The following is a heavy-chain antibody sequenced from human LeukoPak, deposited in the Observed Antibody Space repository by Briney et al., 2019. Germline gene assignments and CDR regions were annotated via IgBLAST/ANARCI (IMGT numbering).Heavy chain of an antibody. CDR2: INGDGRDT. D-gene: IGHD3-22*01. CDR1: DFSFSTYW. Sequence: GGSLRLSCAASDFSFSTYWMNWVRQAPGKGLEWVANINGDGRDTYYVGSVRGRFTISRDNADNSLYLQMNSLRGDDTAAYYCARGVSSAIDWWSQGTLVTVSS. J-gene: IGHJ4*02. CDR3: ARGVSSAIDW. V-gene: IGHV3-7*01.